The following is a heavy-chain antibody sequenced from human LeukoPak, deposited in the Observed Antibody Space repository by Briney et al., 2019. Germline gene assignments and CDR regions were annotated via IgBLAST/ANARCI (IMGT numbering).Heavy chain of an antibody. J-gene: IGHJ4*02. CDR2: ISYDGSNK. Sequence: GGSLRLSCAASGFTFSSYGMHWVRQAPGKGLEWVAVISYDGSNKYYADSVKGRSTVSRDNSKNTLYLRMNSLRAEDTAIYYCARDERLLSFLKWGQGTLVTVSS. CDR3: ARDERLLSFLK. V-gene: IGHV3-30*03. CDR1: GFTFSSYG. D-gene: IGHD3-3*01.